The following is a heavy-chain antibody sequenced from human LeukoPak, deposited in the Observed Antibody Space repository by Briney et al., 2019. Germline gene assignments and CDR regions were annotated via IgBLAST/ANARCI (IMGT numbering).Heavy chain of an antibody. V-gene: IGHV3-30*02. CDR3: AKESLMDIVVVPAARSPFDY. J-gene: IGHJ4*02. D-gene: IGHD2-2*03. CDR2: IRYDGSNK. CDR1: GFTFSSYG. Sequence: PGGSLRLSCAASGFTFSSYGMHWVRQAPGKGLEWVAFIRYDGSNKYYADSVKGRFTISRDNSKNTLYLQMNSLRAEDTAVYYCAKESLMDIVVVPAARSPFDYWGQGTLVTVPS.